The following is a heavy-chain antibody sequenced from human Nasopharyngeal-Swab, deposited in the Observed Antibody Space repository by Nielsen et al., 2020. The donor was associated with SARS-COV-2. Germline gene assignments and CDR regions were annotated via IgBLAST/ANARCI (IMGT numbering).Heavy chain of an antibody. CDR3: ASNTGPDYYYYYGMDV. CDR2: ISSSSSYI. Sequence: GESLKISCAASGFTFSNAWMSWVRQAPGKGLEWVSSISSSSSYIYYADSVKGRFTISRDNAKNSLYLQMNSLRAEDTAVYYCASNTGPDYYYYYGMDVWGQGTTVTVSS. V-gene: IGHV3-21*01. D-gene: IGHD1-1*01. J-gene: IGHJ6*02. CDR1: GFTFSNAW.